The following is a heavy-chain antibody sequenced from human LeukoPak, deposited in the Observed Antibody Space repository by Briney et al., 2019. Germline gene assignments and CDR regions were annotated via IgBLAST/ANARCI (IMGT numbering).Heavy chain of an antibody. CDR1: GYTFTSYY. D-gene: IGHD5-18*01. CDR2: INPSGGST. J-gene: IGHJ4*02. V-gene: IGHV1-46*01. Sequence: ASVKVSCKASGYTFTSYYTHWVRQAPGQGLEWMGIINPSGGSTSYAQKFQGRVTMTRDTSTSTVYMELSSLRSEDTAVYYCARDQNRDTAMVTGIDDYWGQGTLVTVSS. CDR3: ARDQNRDTAMVTGIDDY.